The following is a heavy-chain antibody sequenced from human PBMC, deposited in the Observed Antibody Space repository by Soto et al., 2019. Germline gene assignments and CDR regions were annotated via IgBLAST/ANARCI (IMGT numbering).Heavy chain of an antibody. CDR3: AREGPITGTTGGMDV. V-gene: IGHV1-2*04. CDR2: INPNSGGT. CDR1: GYTFTGYY. J-gene: IGHJ6*02. D-gene: IGHD1-7*01. Sequence: ASVKVSCKASGYTFTGYYMHWVRQAPGQGLEWMGWINPNSGGTNYAQKFQGWVTMTRDTSISTAYMELSRLRSDDTAVYYCAREGPITGTTGGMDVWGQGTTVTVSS.